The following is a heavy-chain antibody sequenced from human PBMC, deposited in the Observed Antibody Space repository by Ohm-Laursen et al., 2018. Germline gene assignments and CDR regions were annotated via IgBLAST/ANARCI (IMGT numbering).Heavy chain of an antibody. J-gene: IGHJ4*02. CDR3: ARGAYAAAAGFDY. Sequence: GSLRLSCTASGFTVSSNYMSWVRQAPGRGLEWVSVIYSGGSTYYADSVKGRFTISRDNSKNTLYLQMNSLRSEDTAVYYCARGAYAAAAGFDYWGQGTLVTVSS. D-gene: IGHD6-13*01. V-gene: IGHV3-53*01. CDR2: IYSGGST. CDR1: GFTVSSNY.